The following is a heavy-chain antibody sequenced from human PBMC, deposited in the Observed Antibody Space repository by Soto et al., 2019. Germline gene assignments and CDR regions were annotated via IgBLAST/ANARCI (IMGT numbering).Heavy chain of an antibody. CDR1: GDSFDSYG. D-gene: IGHD2-21*02. J-gene: IGHJ4*02. CDR2: IIPIFGTV. Sequence: QVQLVQSGAEVKKPGSSVKVSRQASGDSFDSYGVTWVRQAPGQGLEWMGGIIPIFGTVNYAQKFQGRVTITADKSTSTAYMELSSLRSEDTAVYYCARAGVATDFDYWGQGTLVTVSS. V-gene: IGHV1-69*06. CDR3: ARAGVATDFDY.